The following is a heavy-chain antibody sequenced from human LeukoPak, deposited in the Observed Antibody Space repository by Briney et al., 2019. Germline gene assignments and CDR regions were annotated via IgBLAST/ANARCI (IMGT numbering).Heavy chain of an antibody. CDR3: ARGTGSHYSLGY. J-gene: IGHJ4*02. CDR2: ISINSDGSST. V-gene: IGHV3-74*01. Sequence: GGSLRLSCAASGFTFSSYWMHWVRQAPGKGLVWVSRISINSDGSSTSYADSVKGRFTISRDNAKNTLYLQMDSLRAEDTAMYYCARGTGSHYSLGYWGQGTLVTVSS. CDR1: GFTFSSYW. D-gene: IGHD1-26*01.